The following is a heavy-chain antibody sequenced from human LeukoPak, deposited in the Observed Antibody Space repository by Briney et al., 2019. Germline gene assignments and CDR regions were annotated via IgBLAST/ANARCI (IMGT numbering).Heavy chain of an antibody. D-gene: IGHD3-3*01. CDR3: ARDRNYDFWSGYYTGYFDY. CDR1: GYTFTSYY. V-gene: IGHV1-46*01. Sequence: ASVKVSCKASGYTFTSYYMHWVRQAPGQGLEWMGIINPSSGSTSYAQKFQGRVTMTRDMSTSTVYMELSSLRSEDTAVYYCARDRNYDFWSGYYTGYFDYWGQGTLVTVSS. J-gene: IGHJ4*02. CDR2: INPSSGST.